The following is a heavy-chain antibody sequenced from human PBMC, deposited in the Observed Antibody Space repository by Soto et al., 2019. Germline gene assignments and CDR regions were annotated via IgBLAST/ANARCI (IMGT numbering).Heavy chain of an antibody. CDR2: ISSSSSTI. Sequence: GGSLRLSCAASGFTFSIYSMNWVRQAPGKGLEWVSYISSSSSTIHYADSVKGRFTISRDNAKNSLYLQMNSLRAEDTAVYYCARDEGSSSWIDFWGQGTLVTVSS. CDR1: GFTFSIYS. D-gene: IGHD6-13*01. V-gene: IGHV3-48*01. CDR3: ARDEGSSSWIDF. J-gene: IGHJ4*02.